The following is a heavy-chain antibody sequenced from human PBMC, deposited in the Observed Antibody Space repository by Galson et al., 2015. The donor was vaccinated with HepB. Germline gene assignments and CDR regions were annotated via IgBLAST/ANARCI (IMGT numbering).Heavy chain of an antibody. CDR2: IRSKAYGGTT. V-gene: IGHV3-49*03. Sequence: SLRLSCAASGFTFGDYAMSWFRQAPGKGLEWVGFIRSKAYGGTTEYAASVKGRFTISRDDSKSIAYLQMNSLKTEDTAVYYCTRDGKGRTYYYYYGMDVWGQGTTVTVSS. CDR1: GFTFGDYA. J-gene: IGHJ6*02. D-gene: IGHD4-23*01. CDR3: TRDGKGRTYYYYYGMDV.